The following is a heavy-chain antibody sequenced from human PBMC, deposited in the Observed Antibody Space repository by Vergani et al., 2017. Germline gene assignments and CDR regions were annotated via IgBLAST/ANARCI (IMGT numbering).Heavy chain of an antibody. CDR2: ISSSSSYI. CDR1: GFTFSSYS. J-gene: IGHJ6*03. D-gene: IGHD2-8*01. Sequence: EVQLVESGGGLVKPGGSLRLSCAASGFTFSSYSMNWVRQAPGKGLEWVSSISSSSSYIYYADSVKGRFTISSDNAKTSLYLQMNSLRAEDTAVYYCARVGGRLVSRGVPYYMDVWGKGTTVTVSS. CDR3: ARVGGRLVSRGVPYYMDV. V-gene: IGHV3-21*01.